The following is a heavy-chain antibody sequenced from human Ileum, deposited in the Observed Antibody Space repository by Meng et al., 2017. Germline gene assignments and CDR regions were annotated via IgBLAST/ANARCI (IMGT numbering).Heavy chain of an antibody. J-gene: IGHJ6*02. CDR1: GYTFTTKW. D-gene: IGHD3-22*01. Sequence: GESLKISCKGSGYTFTTKWIGWVRQIPGKGLEWMGIIYPGDSDTRYSPSFQGQVTISADKSISTAYLQWSSLKASDAAMYYCARASYGYDSSGRGSYYGMDVWGQGTTVTVSS. V-gene: IGHV5-51*01. CDR2: IYPGDSDT. CDR3: ARASYGYDSSGRGSYYGMDV.